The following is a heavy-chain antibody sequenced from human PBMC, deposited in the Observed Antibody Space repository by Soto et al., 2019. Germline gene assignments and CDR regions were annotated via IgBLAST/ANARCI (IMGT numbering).Heavy chain of an antibody. D-gene: IGHD3-16*01. Sequence: EVQLVESGGGLVQPGGSLRLSCAASGFTFSTYWMHWVRQAPGKGLVWVSRIKSDGSDTRNADSVKGRFTISRDNAKNTLYLQMNSLRADDTAVYYCIRGTSYDMDVWGQGTTVTVSS. J-gene: IGHJ6*02. CDR2: IKSDGSDT. CDR3: IRGTSYDMDV. V-gene: IGHV3-74*01. CDR1: GFTFSTYW.